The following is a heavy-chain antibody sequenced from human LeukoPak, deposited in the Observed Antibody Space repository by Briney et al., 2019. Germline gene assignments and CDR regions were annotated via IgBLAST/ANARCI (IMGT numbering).Heavy chain of an antibody. CDR3: ARDPNLYGTGSSTYNCFDP. CDR2: ISAYNGNT. J-gene: IGHJ5*02. V-gene: IGHV1-18*01. Sequence: ASVKVSCKASGYTFTSYGISWVRQAPGQGLEWMGWISAYNGNTNYAQKLQGRVTMTTDTSTSTAYMELRSLGSDDTAVYYCARDPNLYGTGSSTYNCFDPRGQGTLVTVSS. D-gene: IGHD3-10*01. CDR1: GYTFTSYG.